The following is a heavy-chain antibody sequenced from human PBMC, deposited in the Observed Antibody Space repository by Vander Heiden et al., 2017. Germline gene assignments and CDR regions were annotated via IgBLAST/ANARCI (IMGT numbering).Heavy chain of an antibody. CDR2: ISSSSSTI. CDR3: ARLVVDSDYDFDD. J-gene: IGHJ4*02. V-gene: IGHV3-48*02. CDR1: GFTFSSYS. Sequence: EVQLVESGGGLVQPGGSLRLSCAASGFTFSSYSMNWVRQAPGKGLEWVSYISSSSSTIYYADALKGRFTISRDNAMNSMYLQMKRMRDEDTAVYYFARLVVDSDYDFDDWGQGTLVTVSS. D-gene: IGHD5-12*01.